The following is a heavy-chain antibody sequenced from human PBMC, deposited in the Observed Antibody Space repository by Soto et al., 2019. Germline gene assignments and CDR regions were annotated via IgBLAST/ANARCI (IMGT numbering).Heavy chain of an antibody. V-gene: IGHV4-34*01. D-gene: IGHD5-18*01. CDR1: GGSFSGYY. Sequence: SETLSLTCAVYGGSFSGYYWSWIRQPPGKGLEWIGEINHSGSTNYNPSLKSRVTISVDTSKNQFSLKLSSVTAADTAVYYCARVIIVDTDMVRLQRGGWFDTWGPGTLVTVSS. J-gene: IGHJ5*02. CDR3: ARVIIVDTDMVRLQRGGWFDT. CDR2: INHSGST.